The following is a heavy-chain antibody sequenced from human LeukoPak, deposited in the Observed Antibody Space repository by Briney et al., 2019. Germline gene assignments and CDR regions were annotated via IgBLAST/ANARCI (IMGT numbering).Heavy chain of an antibody. V-gene: IGHV3-15*01. D-gene: IGHD3-22*01. CDR1: GFTFSNAW. CDR2: IKSKTDGGTT. CDR3: TTRAYYYDSSGYPIIDY. Sequence: GGSLRLSCAASGFTFSNAWMSWVRQAPGKGLEWLGRIKSKTDGGTTDYAAPVKGRFTISRDDSKNTLYLQMNSLKTEDTAVYYCTTRAYYYDSSGYPIIDYWGQGTLVTVSS. J-gene: IGHJ4*02.